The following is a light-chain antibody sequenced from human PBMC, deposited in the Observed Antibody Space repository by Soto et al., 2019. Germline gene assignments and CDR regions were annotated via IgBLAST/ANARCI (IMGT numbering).Light chain of an antibody. CDR1: QPVAKNY. CDR3: QQHASAPLT. V-gene: IGKV3-20*01. J-gene: IGKJ4*01. Sequence: DIVLTQSPGTLSLSPGERATLSCRASQPVAKNYLAWYQQQPGQAPRLLIFGASRRATGIPDRFSGSGSGTAFTLTINRLEPEDFAVYYCQQHASAPLTFGGGTKVEIK. CDR2: GAS.